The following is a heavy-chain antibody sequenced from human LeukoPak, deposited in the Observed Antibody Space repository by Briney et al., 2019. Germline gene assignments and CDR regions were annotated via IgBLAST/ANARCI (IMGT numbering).Heavy chain of an antibody. D-gene: IGHD4-23*01. V-gene: IGHV3-23*01. Sequence: GGSLRLSCAASGLTFSSYAMTWVRQAPGKGLEWVSATSASGGSTYYADSVKGRFTISRDNSKNTLYLQMNSLRAEDTAVYYCAKGYGGNWEFFDYWGQGTLVTVSS. CDR2: TSASGGST. J-gene: IGHJ4*02. CDR3: AKGYGGNWEFFDY. CDR1: GLTFSSYA.